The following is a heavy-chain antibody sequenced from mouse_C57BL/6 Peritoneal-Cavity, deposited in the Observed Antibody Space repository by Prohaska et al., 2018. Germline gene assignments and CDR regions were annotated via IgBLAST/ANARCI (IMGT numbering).Heavy chain of an antibody. V-gene: IGHV10-3*01. J-gene: IGHJ1*03. Sequence: YATYYADSVKDRFTISRDDSQSMLYLQMNNLKTEDTAMYYCVRESPLITTVVARYFDVWGTGTTVTVSS. CDR3: VRESPLITTVVARYFDV. D-gene: IGHD1-1*01. CDR2: YAT.